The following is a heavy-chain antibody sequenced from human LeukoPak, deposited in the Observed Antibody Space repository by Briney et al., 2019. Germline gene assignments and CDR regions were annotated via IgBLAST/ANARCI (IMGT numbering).Heavy chain of an antibody. J-gene: IGHJ1*01. CDR1: GYTFTSYY. D-gene: IGHD2/OR15-2a*01. CDR2: INPSGGST. CDR3: ARDSLPTEIIYAEYFQH. Sequence: ASVKVSCKASGYTFTSYYMHWVRQAPGQGLEWMGIINPSGGSTSYAQKFQGGVTMTRDTSTSTVYMELSSLRSEDTAVYYCARDSLPTEIIYAEYFQHWGQGTLVTVSS. V-gene: IGHV1-46*01.